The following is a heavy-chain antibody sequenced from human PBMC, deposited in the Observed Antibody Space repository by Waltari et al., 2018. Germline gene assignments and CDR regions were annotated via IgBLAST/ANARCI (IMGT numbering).Heavy chain of an antibody. V-gene: IGHV1-18*01. CDR2: ISAYNGNT. Sequence: QVQLVQSGAEVKKPGASVKVSCKASGYTFTSYGISWVRQAPGQGLEWMGWISAYNGNTNYAQKLQGRVTMTTDTSTSTAYMELRSLRSDDTAVYYCARDDTPFIAGATHAFDIWGQGTMVTVSS. D-gene: IGHD2-15*01. CDR1: GYTFTSYG. CDR3: ARDDTPFIAGATHAFDI. J-gene: IGHJ3*02.